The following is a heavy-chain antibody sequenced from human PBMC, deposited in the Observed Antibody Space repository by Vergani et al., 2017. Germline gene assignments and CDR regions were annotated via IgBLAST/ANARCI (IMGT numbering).Heavy chain of an antibody. V-gene: IGHV4-59*01. CDR3: ARVGTIPTWHFDL. J-gene: IGHJ2*01. D-gene: IGHD3-3*01. CDR1: GGSISSYY. Sequence: QVQLQESGPGLVKPSETLSLTCTVSGGSISSYYWSWIRQPPGKGLEWIGYIYYSGSTNYNPSLKSRVTISVDTSKNQFSLKLSSVTAADTAVYYCARVGTIPTWHFDLWGRGTLVTVSS. CDR2: IYYSGST.